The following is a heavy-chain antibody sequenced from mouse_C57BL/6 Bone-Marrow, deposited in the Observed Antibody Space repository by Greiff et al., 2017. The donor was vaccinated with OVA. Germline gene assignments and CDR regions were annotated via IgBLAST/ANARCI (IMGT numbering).Heavy chain of an antibody. Sequence: EVPLQQSGPELVKPGASVKISCKASGYTFTDYYMNWVKQSHGQSLAWIGDINPNNGGTSYNQKFKGKATLTVDKSSSTAYMELRSLTSEDSAVYYCARVYYYGSSNYAMDYWGQGTSVTVSS. V-gene: IGHV1-26*01. D-gene: IGHD1-1*01. J-gene: IGHJ4*01. CDR2: INPNNGGT. CDR3: ARVYYYGSSNYAMDY. CDR1: GYTFTDYY.